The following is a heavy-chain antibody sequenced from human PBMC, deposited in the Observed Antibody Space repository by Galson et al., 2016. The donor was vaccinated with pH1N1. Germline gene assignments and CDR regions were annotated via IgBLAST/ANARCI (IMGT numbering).Heavy chain of an antibody. Sequence: RLSCAASGFTFSSYGFHWVRQAPGKGLEWVAVISYDGSNKYYADSVKGRFTISRDNSKNTLYLQMNSLRAEDTAVYYCAKVVRGSSWPSFDYWGQGTLVTVSS. CDR3: AKVVRGSSWPSFDY. V-gene: IGHV3-30*18. J-gene: IGHJ4*02. CDR1: GFTFSSYG. D-gene: IGHD6-13*01. CDR2: ISYDGSNK.